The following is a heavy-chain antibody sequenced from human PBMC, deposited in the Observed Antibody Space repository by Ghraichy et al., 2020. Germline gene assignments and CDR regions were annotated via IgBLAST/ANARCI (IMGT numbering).Heavy chain of an antibody. V-gene: IGHV4-31*03. J-gene: IGHJ2*01. CDR3: ARVRVSSSSTPWYLEL. D-gene: IGHD6-6*01. CDR2: IYYSGSP. Sequence: SETLSLTCTVSGFSISSCYYYWIWILQHPGKGLEWIGYIYYSGSPYYNPSLKIRVTISVDTSKNQISLKLSSVTAADTAVYYCARVRVSSSSTPWYLELWGRGNLVTVSS. CDR1: GFSISSCYYY.